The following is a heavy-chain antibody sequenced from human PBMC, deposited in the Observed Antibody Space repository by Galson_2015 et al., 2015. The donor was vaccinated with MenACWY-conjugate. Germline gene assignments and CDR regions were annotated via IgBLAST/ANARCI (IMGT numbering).Heavy chain of an antibody. V-gene: IGHV1-3*04. CDR2: INTGNGNT. D-gene: IGHD6-19*01. CDR3: ARDYKAISVAGTEYFQH. CDR1: GYTFTSYT. Sequence: VKVSCKASGYTFTSYTIFWVRQAPGHRLEWMGWINTGNGNTKSSQKFQGRVTITRDTSASTAYMELSSLTSEDTAVFYCARDYKAISVAGTEYFQHWGQGTLVIVSS. J-gene: IGHJ1*01.